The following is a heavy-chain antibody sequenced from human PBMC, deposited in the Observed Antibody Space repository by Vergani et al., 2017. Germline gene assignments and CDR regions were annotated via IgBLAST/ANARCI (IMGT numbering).Heavy chain of an antibody. J-gene: IGHJ4*02. CDR1: GFTFSNAW. D-gene: IGHD3-10*01. V-gene: IGHV3-15*01. CDR3: AKDPPGIWFGEPFDY. CDR2: IKSKTDGGTT. Sequence: EVQLVESGGGLVKPGGSLRLSCAASGFTFSNAWMSWVRQAPGKGLEWVGRIKSKTDGGTTDYAAPVKGRFTISRDNSKNTLYLQMNSLRAEDTAVYYCAKDPPGIWFGEPFDYWGQGTLVTVSS.